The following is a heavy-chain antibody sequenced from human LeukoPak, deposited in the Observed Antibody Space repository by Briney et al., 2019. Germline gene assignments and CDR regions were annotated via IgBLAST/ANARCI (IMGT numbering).Heavy chain of an antibody. V-gene: IGHV3-30-3*01. Sequence: GGSLRLSCAASGFTFSSYAMHWVRQAPGKGLEWVAVISYDGSNKYYADSVKGRFTISRDNSENTLYLQMNSLRAEDTAVYYCARDNYYDSSGYYLPDYWGQGTLVTVSS. CDR1: GFTFSSYA. J-gene: IGHJ4*02. CDR2: ISYDGSNK. CDR3: ARDNYYDSSGYYLPDY. D-gene: IGHD3-22*01.